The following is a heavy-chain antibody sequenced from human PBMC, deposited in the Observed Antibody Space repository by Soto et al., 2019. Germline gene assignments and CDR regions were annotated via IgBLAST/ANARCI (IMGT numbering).Heavy chain of an antibody. CDR2: VSIGGIT. Sequence: DVQLLESGGGLVQPEGSLRLSCAASGFTFSSYAMGWVRQGPGKGLEWVAVVSIGGITHYADSVRGRFTISRDNSKNTLPPPMNSLTAEDTTIYFCATRRGAGAPFDYWGQGALVTVSS. CDR1: GFTFSSYA. CDR3: ATRRGAGAPFDY. J-gene: IGHJ4*02. V-gene: IGHV3-23*01. D-gene: IGHD2-15*01.